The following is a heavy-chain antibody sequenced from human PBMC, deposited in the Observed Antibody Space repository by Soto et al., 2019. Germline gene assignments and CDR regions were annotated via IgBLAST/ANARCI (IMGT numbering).Heavy chain of an antibody. J-gene: IGHJ4*02. V-gene: IGHV3-23*01. CDR3: AKAPIYRVGSFDY. D-gene: IGHD1-26*01. CDR2: ISGGGGST. CDR1: GFTFSSYA. Sequence: GGSLRLSCAASGFTFSSYAMSWVRQAPGKGLEWVSAISGGGGSTYYADSVKGRFTISRDNSKNTLYLQMNSLRAEDTAVYYCAKAPIYRVGSFDYWGQGTLVTVSS.